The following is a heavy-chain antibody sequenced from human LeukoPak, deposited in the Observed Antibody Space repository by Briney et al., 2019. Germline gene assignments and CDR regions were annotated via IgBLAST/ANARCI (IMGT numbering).Heavy chain of an antibody. CDR1: GGSISSYY. Sequence: SETLSLTCTVSGGSISSYYWSWIRQPAGKGLEWIGRIYTSGSTNYNPSLKSRVTISVDTSKNQFSLQLTSVTAADTAFYYCARLTSGYYANFDYWGQGTLVTVSS. J-gene: IGHJ4*02. V-gene: IGHV4-4*07. CDR2: IYTSGST. CDR3: ARLTSGYYANFDY. D-gene: IGHD3-22*01.